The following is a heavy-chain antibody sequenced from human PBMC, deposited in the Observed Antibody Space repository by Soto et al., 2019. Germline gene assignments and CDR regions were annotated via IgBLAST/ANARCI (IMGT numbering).Heavy chain of an antibody. D-gene: IGHD6-6*01. CDR3: AKGLGSRSSSPPFDF. Sequence: EVQLLESGGGLVQPGGSLRLSCAASGFTFSSYAMSWVRQAPGKGLEWVSAISGSGGSTYYADSVKGRFTISRDNSKNTLHLQRNSLRAEDTAVYYCAKGLGSRSSSPPFDFWGQGTLVTVAS. J-gene: IGHJ4*02. V-gene: IGHV3-23*01. CDR2: ISGSGGST. CDR1: GFTFSSYA.